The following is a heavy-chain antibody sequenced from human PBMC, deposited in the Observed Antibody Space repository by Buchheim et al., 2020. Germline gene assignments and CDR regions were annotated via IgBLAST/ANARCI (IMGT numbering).Heavy chain of an antibody. CDR2: ISGGGGST. V-gene: IGHV3-23*01. CDR3: ARDRYCTSTSCLPFPVV. J-gene: IGHJ6*02. Sequence: EVQLLESGGGLVQPGGSLRLSCAASGFTFSSYAMSWVRQAPGKGLEWVSGISGGGGSTYYADSVKGRFTISRDNSENTLYLQMSSLRVEDTAAYHCARDRYCTSTSCLPFPVVWGQGT. CDR1: GFTFSSYA. D-gene: IGHD2-2*01.